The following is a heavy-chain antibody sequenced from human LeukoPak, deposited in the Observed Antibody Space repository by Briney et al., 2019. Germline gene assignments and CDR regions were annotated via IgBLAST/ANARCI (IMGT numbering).Heavy chain of an antibody. J-gene: IGHJ3*02. CDR2: ISSSSYI. CDR1: GFTFGTNL. V-gene: IGHV3-21*01. CDR3: ARDRAGAGIAVGFDI. Sequence: GGSLRLSCAASGFTFGTNLMNWVRQAPGKGLEWVSSISSSSYIYYADSVKGRFTISRDNAKNSLYLRMNSLRAEDTAVYYCARDRAGAGIAVGFDIWGQGTMVTVSS. D-gene: IGHD6-19*01.